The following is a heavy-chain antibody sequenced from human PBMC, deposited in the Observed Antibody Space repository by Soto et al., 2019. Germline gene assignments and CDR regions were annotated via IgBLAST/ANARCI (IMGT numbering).Heavy chain of an antibody. V-gene: IGHV3-33*01. CDR1: GFTFSNYG. CDR3: ATHVDADY. CDR2: IWYDGSNK. D-gene: IGHD5-12*01. J-gene: IGHJ4*02. Sequence: QVQLVESGGGVVQPGRSLRLSCAASGFTFSNYGMHWVRQAPGKGLEWVTVIWYDGSNKYYADSVKGRFTISRDNSKNTLYLQMNSLRAEDTAVYYCATHVDADYWGQGTLVTVSS.